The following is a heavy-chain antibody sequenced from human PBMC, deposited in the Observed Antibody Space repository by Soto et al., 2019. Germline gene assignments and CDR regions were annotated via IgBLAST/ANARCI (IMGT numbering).Heavy chain of an antibody. CDR1: GFTFSSYW. J-gene: IGHJ3*02. D-gene: IGHD2-8*01. CDR3: ARDGNGLGI. Sequence: GGSLRLSCAASGFTFSSYWMHWVRQAPGKGLVWVSRINTHGSSTAYADSVEGRFTISRDNAKNTLYLQINSLRAEDTAVYYCARDGNGLGIWGQGTMVTVSS. CDR2: INTHGSST. V-gene: IGHV3-74*01.